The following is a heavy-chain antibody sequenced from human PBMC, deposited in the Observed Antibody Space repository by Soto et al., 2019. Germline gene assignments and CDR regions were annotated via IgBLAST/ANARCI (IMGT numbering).Heavy chain of an antibody. Sequence: QLQLQESGSGLVKPSQTLSLTCAVSGGSISSGGYSWSWIRQPPGKGLEWIGYIYHSGSTAYNPSLKSRVTTSGDRSKTHFSLKLSSVTAADTAVYYCAAGGGLPRYSWGQGTLVTVSS. D-gene: IGHD5-12*01. V-gene: IGHV4-30-2*01. CDR3: AAGGGLPRYS. CDR2: IYHSGST. J-gene: IGHJ4*02. CDR1: GGSISSGGYS.